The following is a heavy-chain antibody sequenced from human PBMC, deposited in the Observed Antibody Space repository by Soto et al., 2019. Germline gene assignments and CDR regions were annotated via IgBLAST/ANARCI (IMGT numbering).Heavy chain of an antibody. CDR1: GYIFTSYY. CDR2: INPSGGST. Sequence: QVQLVQSGAEVKKPGASVKVSCKASGYIFTSYYMHWVRQAPGQGLEWMGFINPSGGSTSYAQKFQGRVTMTRDTSTSTVYMERSSLRSEDTAVYYCARNDNSGLDYWGQGTLVAVSS. V-gene: IGHV1-46*01. CDR3: ARNDNSGLDY. D-gene: IGHD3-22*01. J-gene: IGHJ4*02.